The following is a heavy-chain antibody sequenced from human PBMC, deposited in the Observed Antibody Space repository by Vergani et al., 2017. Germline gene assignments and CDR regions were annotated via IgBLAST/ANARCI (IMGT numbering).Heavy chain of an antibody. J-gene: IGHJ5*02. V-gene: IGHV4-34*01. Sequence: QVQLQQWGAGLLKPSETLSLTCAVYGGSFSGYYWSWIRQPPGKGLEWIGEINHSGSTNYNPSLKSRVTISVDTSKNQCSRKLRSVTAADTAVYYCARAMVRGVIINYNWFDPWGQGTLVTVSS. CDR3: ARAMVRGVIINYNWFDP. CDR1: GGSFSGYY. D-gene: IGHD3-10*01. CDR2: INHSGST.